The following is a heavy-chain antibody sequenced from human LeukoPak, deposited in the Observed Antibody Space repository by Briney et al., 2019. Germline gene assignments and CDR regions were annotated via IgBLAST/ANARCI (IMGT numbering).Heavy chain of an antibody. CDR1: GGSFSGYY. CDR3: ARGRAYDYVWGSYRLYYFDY. V-gene: IGHV4-34*01. D-gene: IGHD3-16*02. Sequence: SETLSLTCAVYGGSFSGYYWSWIRQPPGKGLEWIGEINHSGSTNYNPSLKSRVTISVDTSKNQSSLKLSSVTAADTAVYCCARGRAYDYVWGSYRLYYFDYWGQGTLVTVSS. J-gene: IGHJ4*02. CDR2: INHSGST.